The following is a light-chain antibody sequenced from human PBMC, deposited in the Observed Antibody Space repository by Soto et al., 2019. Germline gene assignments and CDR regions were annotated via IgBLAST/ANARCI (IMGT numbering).Light chain of an antibody. CDR2: KAS. CDR1: QSISSW. V-gene: IGKV1-5*03. J-gene: IGKJ1*01. Sequence: DIQMTQSPSTLSASVGDRVTITCRASQSISSWLAWYQQKPGKAPKLLIYKASSLESGVPSRFSGSGSGTEFTLTISSLQPDDCATYYCQQYNSYSRTWTFGQGTKVEIK. CDR3: QQYNSYSRTWT.